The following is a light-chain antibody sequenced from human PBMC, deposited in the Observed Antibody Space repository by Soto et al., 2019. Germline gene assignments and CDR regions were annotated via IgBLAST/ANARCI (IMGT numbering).Light chain of an antibody. V-gene: IGLV2-14*01. Sequence: QYARSHPASVSGSPGHSITISCTGTSSDVGGYDYVSWYQLHPGKAPKLMIFEVSNRPSGVSYRFSGSKSGNTASLTISGLQAEDEADYFCSSYSISTAYLFGTGTKVTVL. CDR1: SSDVGGYDY. CDR3: SSYSISTAYL. CDR2: EVS. J-gene: IGLJ1*01.